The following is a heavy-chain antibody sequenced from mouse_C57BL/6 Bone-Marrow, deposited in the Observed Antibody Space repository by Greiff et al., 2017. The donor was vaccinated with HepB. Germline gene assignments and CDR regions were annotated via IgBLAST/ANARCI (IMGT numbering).Heavy chain of an antibody. V-gene: IGHV1-22*01. CDR1: GYTFTDYN. Sequence: VQLKQSGPELVKPGASVKMSCKASGYTFTDYNMHWVKQSHGKSLEWIGYINPNNGGTSYNQKFKGKATLTVNKSSSTAYMELRSLTSEDSAVYYCASRSTMITEYFDYWGQGTTLTVSS. CDR3: ASRSTMITEYFDY. CDR2: INPNNGGT. J-gene: IGHJ2*01. D-gene: IGHD2-4*01.